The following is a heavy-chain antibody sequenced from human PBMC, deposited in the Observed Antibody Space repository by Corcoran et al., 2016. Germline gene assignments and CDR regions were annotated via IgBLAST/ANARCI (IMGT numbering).Heavy chain of an antibody. V-gene: IGHV1-18*01. D-gene: IGHD3-22*01. CDR1: GYTFTSYG. J-gene: IGHJ4*02. CDR3: ARGEGQYYDSSGYPYYFDY. Sequence: QVQLVQSGAEVKKPGASVKVSCKASGYTFTSYGISWVRQAPGHGLEWMGWIRAYNGNTNYAQKLPGRVTMTTDTSTSTAYMELRSLRSDDTAVDYWARGEGQYYDSSGYPYYFDYWGQGTLVTVSS. CDR2: IRAYNGNT.